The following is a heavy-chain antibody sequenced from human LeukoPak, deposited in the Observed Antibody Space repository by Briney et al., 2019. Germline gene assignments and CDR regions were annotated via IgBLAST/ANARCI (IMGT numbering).Heavy chain of an antibody. CDR1: GFIFSSSA. V-gene: IGHV3-21*01. CDR3: ARLHCSTTSCYGKYYFDY. D-gene: IGHD2-2*01. J-gene: IGHJ4*02. CDR2: ISRDSSYI. Sequence: KSGGSLRLSCAASGFIFSSSAMEWVHQAPGKGLEWVSSISRDSSYIYYADSVKGRFTIARDNAKNSLYLQMNSLTAEDTAVYYCARLHCSTTSCYGKYYFDYWGQGTLVTVSS.